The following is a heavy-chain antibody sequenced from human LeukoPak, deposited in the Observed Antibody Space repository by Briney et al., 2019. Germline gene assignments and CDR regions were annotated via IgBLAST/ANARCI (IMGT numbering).Heavy chain of an antibody. CDR2: IYHSGST. D-gene: IGHD3-10*01. CDR1: GGSISSGGYS. CDR3: ARGRSGGSPPLFDY. V-gene: IGHV4-30-2*01. Sequence: PSETLSLTCAVSGGSISSGGYSWSWIRQPPGKGLEWIGYIYHSGSTYYNPSLKSRVTISVDRSKNQFSLKLSSVTAADTAVYYCARGRSGGSPPLFDYWGQGTLVTVSS. J-gene: IGHJ4*02.